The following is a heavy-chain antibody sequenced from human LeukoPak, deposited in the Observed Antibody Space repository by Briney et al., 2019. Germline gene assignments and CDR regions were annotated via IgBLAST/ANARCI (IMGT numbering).Heavy chain of an antibody. D-gene: IGHD4-17*01. CDR2: INPNSGGT. Sequence: GASVKVSCKASGYTFSNYYIHWVRQAPGQGLEWMGWINPNSGGTSYRQKFQGGVTMTRDMYINTHYMELSRLRSDETAVYYCARVGLRHVFSSWGQGTLVTVSS. CDR1: GYTFSNYY. J-gene: IGHJ5*02. CDR3: ARVGLRHVFSS. V-gene: IGHV1-2*02.